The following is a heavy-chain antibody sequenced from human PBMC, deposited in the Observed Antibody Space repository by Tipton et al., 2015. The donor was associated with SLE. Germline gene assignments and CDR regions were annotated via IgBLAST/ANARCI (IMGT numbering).Heavy chain of an antibody. Sequence: SLRLSCAASGFTFSSYAMPWVRQAPGKGLEWVAVISYDGSNKYYADSVKGRFTISRDNSKNTLYLQMNSLRAEDTAVYYCTRDILQGWYYFDYWGQGTLVTVSS. CDR3: TRDILQGWYYFDY. D-gene: IGHD5-18*01. J-gene: IGHJ4*02. CDR2: ISYDGSNK. V-gene: IGHV3-30*04. CDR1: GFTFSSYA.